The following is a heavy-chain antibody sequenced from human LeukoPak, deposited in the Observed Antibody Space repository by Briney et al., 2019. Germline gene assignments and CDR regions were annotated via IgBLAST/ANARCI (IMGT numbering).Heavy chain of an antibody. CDR1: GFTFSTHN. CDR2: ISSSSSTI. Sequence: PGGSLTLSCAASGFTFSTHNMNWVRQAPGKGLEWVSYISSSSSTIYYADSVKGRFTISRDNAKNSLYLQMNSLRAEDTAVYYCARGRPVDCWGQGTLVTVSS. J-gene: IGHJ4*02. V-gene: IGHV3-48*01. CDR3: ARGRPVDC.